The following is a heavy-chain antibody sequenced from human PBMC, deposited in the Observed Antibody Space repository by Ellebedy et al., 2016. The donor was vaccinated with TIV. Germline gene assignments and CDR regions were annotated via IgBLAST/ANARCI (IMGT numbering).Heavy chain of an antibody. Sequence: GGSLRLXXAASGFTFSSYSMNWVRQAPGKGLEWISYISGSGSTIYYADSVKGRFTISRDNAKNSLYLQMNSLRAEDTAVYYCAREDITMIVGYYFDYWGQGTLVTVSS. D-gene: IGHD3-22*01. V-gene: IGHV3-48*01. CDR2: ISGSGSTI. J-gene: IGHJ4*02. CDR1: GFTFSSYS. CDR3: AREDITMIVGYYFDY.